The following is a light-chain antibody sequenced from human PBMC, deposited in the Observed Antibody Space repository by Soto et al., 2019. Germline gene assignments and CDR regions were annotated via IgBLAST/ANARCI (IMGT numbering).Light chain of an antibody. Sequence: EVVLTQSPATLSLSPGERVTLSCRASQNINTYLAWHQHKPGRGPRLLIYDASSRAPGIPARFSGSGSGTDFTLPISSLEPEDSAVYYCQQRTNWPLTFGGGTKVEIK. J-gene: IGKJ4*01. V-gene: IGKV3-11*01. CDR1: QNINTY. CDR3: QQRTNWPLT. CDR2: DAS.